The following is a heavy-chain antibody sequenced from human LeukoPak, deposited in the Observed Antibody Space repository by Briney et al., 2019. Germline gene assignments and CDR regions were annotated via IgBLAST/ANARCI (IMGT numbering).Heavy chain of an antibody. V-gene: IGHV3-33*01. CDR3: AREGIAVAGIVDY. J-gene: IGHJ4*02. CDR2: IWYDGSNK. CDR1: GFTFSSYG. Sequence: GGSLRLSCAASGFTFSSYGMHWVRQATGKGLEWVAVIWYDGSNKYYADSVKGRFTISRDNSKNTLYMQMNSLRAEDTAVYYCAREGIAVAGIVDYWGQGTLVTVST. D-gene: IGHD6-19*01.